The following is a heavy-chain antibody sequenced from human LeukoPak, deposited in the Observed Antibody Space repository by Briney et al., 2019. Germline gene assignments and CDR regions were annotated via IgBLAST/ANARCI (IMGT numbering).Heavy chain of an antibody. V-gene: IGHV1-46*03. CDR3: ARVGHYYDSSGYRFDP. D-gene: IGHD3-22*01. CDR2: INPSGGST. Sequence: ASVKVSXKASGYTFTSYYMHWMRQAHGQGLEWIGIINPSGGSTSYAQKFQGRVTMTRDTSTSTVYMELSSLRSEDTAVYYCARVGHYYDSSGYRFDPWGQGTLVTVSS. CDR1: GYTFTSYY. J-gene: IGHJ5*02.